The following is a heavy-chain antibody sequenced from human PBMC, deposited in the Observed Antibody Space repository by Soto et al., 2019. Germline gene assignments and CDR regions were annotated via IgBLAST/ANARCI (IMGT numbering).Heavy chain of an antibody. J-gene: IGHJ4*02. V-gene: IGHV1-18*01. CDR2: ISAYNGNT. D-gene: IGHD2-15*01. CDR3: AKDHGYCGSGSCYPRY. CDR1: GYTFTTYG. Sequence: QVQLVQSGAEVKKPGASVKVSCKASGYTFTTYGISWVRQAPGQGLEWMGWISAYNGNTNYAQKLQGRETMTPDTSTSTGYREVKKPRSDDPAVYYCAKDHGYCGSGSCYPRYCGQGTGVTVSS.